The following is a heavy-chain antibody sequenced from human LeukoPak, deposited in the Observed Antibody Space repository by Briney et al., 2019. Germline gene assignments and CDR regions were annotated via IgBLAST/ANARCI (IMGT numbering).Heavy chain of an antibody. CDR1: GFTFSSYS. CDR3: ASSGDRSDYYYGMDV. CDR2: ISSSSSYI. V-gene: IGHV3-21*01. J-gene: IGHJ6*04. D-gene: IGHD6-19*01. Sequence: GGSPRLSCAASGFTFSSYSMNWVRQAPGKGLEWVSSISSSSSYIYYADSVKGRFTISRDNAKNSLYLQMNSLRAEDTAVYYCASSGDRSDYYYGMDVWGKGTTVTVSS.